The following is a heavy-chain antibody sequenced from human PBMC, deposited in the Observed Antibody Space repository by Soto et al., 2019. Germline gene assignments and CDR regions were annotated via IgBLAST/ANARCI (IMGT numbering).Heavy chain of an antibody. V-gene: IGHV1-3*01. CDR1: GYMFTKSA. J-gene: IGHJ4*03. Sequence: QVHLVQSGAEVKKPGASVKVSCKASGYMFTKSAMHWVRQAPGQRLEWMGWISGDSGNTKYSPKLQDRVTITRDTSASTVYMELSSLRSEDTALYYCARDGVAAGNINFDYWGQGTPVTVSS. CDR3: ARDGVAAGNINFDY. CDR2: ISGDSGNT. D-gene: IGHD6-19*01.